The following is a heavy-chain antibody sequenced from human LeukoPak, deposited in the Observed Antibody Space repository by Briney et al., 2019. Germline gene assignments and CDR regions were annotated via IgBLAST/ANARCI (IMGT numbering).Heavy chain of an antibody. CDR3: ARVPAGVIGMKDAFDI. D-gene: IGHD3-16*02. V-gene: IGHV3-21*05. CDR1: GFTFSSYE. J-gene: IGHJ3*02. Sequence: KPGGSLRLSCAASGFTFSSYEMNWVRQAPGEGLEWVSYISSSSSYIYYADSVKGRFTISRHNAKNSLYLQMNSLRAEDTAVYYCARVPAGVIGMKDAFDIWGQGTMVTVSS. CDR2: ISSSSSYI.